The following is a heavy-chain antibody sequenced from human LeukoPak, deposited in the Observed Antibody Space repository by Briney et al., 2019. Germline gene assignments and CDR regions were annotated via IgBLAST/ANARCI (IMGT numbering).Heavy chain of an antibody. D-gene: IGHD6-19*01. CDR2: IYYSGST. CDR3: ARRPYSSGWSTGFDY. Sequence: SETLSLTCTVSGGSISSSSYYWGWIRQPPGKGLEWIGSIYYSGSTYYNPSPKSRVTISVDTSKNQFSLKLSSVTAADTAVYYCARRPYSSGWSTGFDYWGQGTLVTVSS. CDR1: GGSISSSSYY. V-gene: IGHV4-39*01. J-gene: IGHJ4*02.